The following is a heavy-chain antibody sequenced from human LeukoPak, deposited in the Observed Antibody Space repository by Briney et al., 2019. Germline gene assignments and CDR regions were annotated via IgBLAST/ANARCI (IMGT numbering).Heavy chain of an antibody. J-gene: IGHJ6*02. CDR3: AREGYYDSSGFLGFYYYGMDV. CDR1: GFTFSSYW. V-gene: IGHV3-7*05. Sequence: PGGSLRLSCAASGFTFSSYWMSWVRQAPGKGLEWVANIKQDGGEKYYVDSVKGRFTISRDNAKNSLYLQMNSLGAEDTAVYYCAREGYYDSSGFLGFYYYGMDVWGQGTTVIVSS. D-gene: IGHD3-22*01. CDR2: IKQDGGEK.